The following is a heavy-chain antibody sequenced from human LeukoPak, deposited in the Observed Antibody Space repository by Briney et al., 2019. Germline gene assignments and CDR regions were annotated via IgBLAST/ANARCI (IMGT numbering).Heavy chain of an antibody. CDR2: IIPILGIA. CDR3: ARDRASSDFDY. Sequence: SVKVSCKASGGTFRSYAISWVRQAPGQGLEWMGRIIPILGIANYAQKFQGRVTITADKSTSTAYMELSSLRSEDTAVYYCARDRASSDFDYWGQGTLVTVSS. J-gene: IGHJ4*02. CDR1: GGTFRSYA. D-gene: IGHD6-25*01. V-gene: IGHV1-69*04.